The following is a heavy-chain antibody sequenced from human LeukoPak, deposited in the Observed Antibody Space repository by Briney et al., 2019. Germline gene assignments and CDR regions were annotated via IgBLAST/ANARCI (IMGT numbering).Heavy chain of an antibody. V-gene: IGHV3-30-3*01. CDR3: ARDRGSGENYFDY. J-gene: IGHJ4*02. Sequence: GGSLRLSCAASGFTFSSYAMHWVRQAPGKGLEWVAVISYDGSNKYYADSVKGRFTISRDNSKNTLYLQMNSLRAEDTAAYYCARDRGSGENYFDYWGQGTLVTVSS. CDR1: GFTFSSYA. CDR2: ISYDGSNK. D-gene: IGHD3-10*01.